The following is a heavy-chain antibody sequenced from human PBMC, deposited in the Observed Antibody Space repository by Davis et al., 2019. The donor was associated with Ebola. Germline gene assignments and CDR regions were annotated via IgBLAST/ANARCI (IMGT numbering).Heavy chain of an antibody. CDR3: ARDSGWSGVVS. CDR1: GFTFSSYW. D-gene: IGHD6-19*01. V-gene: IGHV3-7*03. CDR2: IKQDGSDK. Sequence: GESLKISCAASGFTFSSYWMSWVRQAPGKGLGWVANIKQDGSDKNYVDSVKGRFTISRDNAKNSLYLQMNSLRAEDTAVYYCARDSGWSGVVSWGQGTLVTVSS. J-gene: IGHJ5*01.